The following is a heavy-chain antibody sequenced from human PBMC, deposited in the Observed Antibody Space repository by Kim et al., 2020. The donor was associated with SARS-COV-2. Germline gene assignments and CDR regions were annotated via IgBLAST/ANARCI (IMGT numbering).Heavy chain of an antibody. Sequence: DPVKGRFTVTRDNKKNTLSLRMSSLRAEDSAVYYCARHRSRGWYCYFDSWGQGTLVTVSS. CDR3: ARHRSRGWYCYFDS. V-gene: IGHV3-11*03. J-gene: IGHJ4*03. D-gene: IGHD6-19*01.